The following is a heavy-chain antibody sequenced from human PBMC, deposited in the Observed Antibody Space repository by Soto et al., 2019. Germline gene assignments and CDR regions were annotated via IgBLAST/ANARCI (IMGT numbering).Heavy chain of an antibody. J-gene: IGHJ4*02. CDR3: ARGKNSAFDY. V-gene: IGHV6-1*01. CDR1: GDSVSTNSVA. D-gene: IGHD5-18*01. CDR2: TYYRSKWYN. Sequence: QVHPQQSGPGLVKPSQTLSLTCAISGDSVSTNSVAWNWIRQSPSRGLEWLGRTYYRSKWYNHYAVSVKSRITVTPDTSKNQFSLQLNSVTPEDTAVYYCARGKNSAFDYWGQGTLVTVSS.